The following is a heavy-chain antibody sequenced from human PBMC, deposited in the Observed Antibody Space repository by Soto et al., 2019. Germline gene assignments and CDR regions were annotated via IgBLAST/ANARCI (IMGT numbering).Heavy chain of an antibody. J-gene: IGHJ6*02. V-gene: IGHV5-10-1*01. CDR1: GYSFTSYW. D-gene: IGHD3-10*01. CDR3: ARHNLVRGVVYGMDV. Sequence: GESLKISCKGSGYSFTSYWISWVRQMPGKGLEWMGRIDPSDSYTNYSPSFQGHVTISADKSISTAYLQWSSLKASDTAMYYCARHNLVRGVVYGMDVWGQGTTVTVSS. CDR2: IDPSDSYT.